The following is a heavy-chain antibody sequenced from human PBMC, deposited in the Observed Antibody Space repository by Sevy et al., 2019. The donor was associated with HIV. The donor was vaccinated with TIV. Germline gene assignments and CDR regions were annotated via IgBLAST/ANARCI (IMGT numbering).Heavy chain of an antibody. CDR1: GDSVSSDNYY. D-gene: IGHD4-4*01. CDR2: MFYRGST. V-gene: IGHV4-61*01. J-gene: IGHJ4*02. CDR3: ARLSAVSRSYNFDY. Sequence: SETLSLTCTVSGDSVSSDNYYWSWIRQPPGKGLEWIGYMFYRGSTNYNPSLKSRLTISVDTSKNQFSLKLNSVTAADTAVYYCARLSAVSRSYNFDYWGQGTLVTVSS.